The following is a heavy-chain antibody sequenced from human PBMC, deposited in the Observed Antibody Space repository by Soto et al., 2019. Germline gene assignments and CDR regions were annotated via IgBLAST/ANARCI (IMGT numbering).Heavy chain of an antibody. CDR1: GGTFSTFA. Sequence: QVQLVQSGAEVKKPGSSVKVSCKASGGTFSTFAISWVRQAPGHGLEWMGGIIPMSGTTDYAPKFQGRVTITADERTSTAYMALSSLRSADTAVYYCATPGTATPSALFDYWGQGTLGTVSS. V-gene: IGHV1-69*01. J-gene: IGHJ4*02. D-gene: IGHD5-12*01. CDR2: IIPMSGTT. CDR3: ATPGTATPSALFDY.